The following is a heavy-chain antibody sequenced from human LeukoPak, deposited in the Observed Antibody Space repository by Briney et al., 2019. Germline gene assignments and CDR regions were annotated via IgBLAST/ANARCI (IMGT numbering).Heavy chain of an antibody. CDR3: ARVMYDFWTREGVAFDI. D-gene: IGHD3-3*01. V-gene: IGHV1-69*05. CDR2: IIPIFGTA. J-gene: IGHJ3*02. Sequence: SVKVSCKASGYTFTSYAMNWVRQAPGQGLEWMGGIIPIFGTANYAQKFQGRVTITTDESTSTAYMELSSLRSEDTAVYYCARVMYDFWTREGVAFDIWGQGTMVTVSS. CDR1: GYTFTSYA.